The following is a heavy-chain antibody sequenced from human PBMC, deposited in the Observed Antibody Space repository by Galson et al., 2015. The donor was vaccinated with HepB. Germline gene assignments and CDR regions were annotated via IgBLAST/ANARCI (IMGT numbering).Heavy chain of an antibody. CDR2: INPGDSDT. D-gene: IGHD3-9*01. CDR1: GYSFTSFW. V-gene: IGHV5-51*01. J-gene: IGHJ2*01. CDR3: AKSGYSATTDYFWPYWYVDV. Sequence: QSGAEVKKPGESLMLSCTGSGYSFTSFWIGWVRQMPGKGLEWMGIINPGDSDTRYSPSFRGPVTISVYKSISTAYLQCSTLKVSDTAMYYCAKSGYSATTDYFWPYWYVDVWGRGTHVTVSS.